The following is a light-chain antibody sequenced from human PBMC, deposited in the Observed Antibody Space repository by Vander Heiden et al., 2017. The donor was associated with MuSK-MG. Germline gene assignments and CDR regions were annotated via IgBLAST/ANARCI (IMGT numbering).Light chain of an antibody. CDR1: QSISTW. Sequence: IQMTQSPSTLSASVGDRVTLTCRASQSISTWLAWYQQKPGKAPNLLIYKASSLESGVPARFTGSGSGTEFTLTISSLQPDDLATYYCQQYNSYPYTFGQGTKLEIK. CDR3: QQYNSYPYT. J-gene: IGKJ2*01. CDR2: KAS. V-gene: IGKV1-5*03.